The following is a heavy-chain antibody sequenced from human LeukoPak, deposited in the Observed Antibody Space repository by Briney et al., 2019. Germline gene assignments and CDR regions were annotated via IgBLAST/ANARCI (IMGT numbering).Heavy chain of an antibody. V-gene: IGHV3-48*03. CDR1: GFTFSSYE. D-gene: IGHD2-2*01. J-gene: IGHJ6*02. Sequence: HPGGSLRLSCAASGFTFSSYEMNWVRQAPGKGLEWVSYISSSGSTIYYADSVKRRFTISRDNAKNSLYLQMNSLRAEDTAVYYCARDYCSSTSCYLYYYYGMDVWGQGTTVTVSS. CDR3: ARDYCSSTSCYLYYYYGMDV. CDR2: ISSSGSTI.